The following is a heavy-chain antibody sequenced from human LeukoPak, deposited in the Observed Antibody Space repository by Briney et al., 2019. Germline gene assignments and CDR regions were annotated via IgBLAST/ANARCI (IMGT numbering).Heavy chain of an antibody. V-gene: IGHV3-21*01. CDR3: ARDRRSYPDAFDI. Sequence: GGSLRLSCASSGFTFSSYSMTWVRQAPGKGLEWVSSISSSSSYRYYADSVKGRFTISRDNANNSLYLQMNSLRAEDTAVYYCARDRRSYPDAFDIWGQGTMVTVSS. J-gene: IGHJ3*02. CDR2: ISSSSSYR. CDR1: GFTFSSYS. D-gene: IGHD1-26*01.